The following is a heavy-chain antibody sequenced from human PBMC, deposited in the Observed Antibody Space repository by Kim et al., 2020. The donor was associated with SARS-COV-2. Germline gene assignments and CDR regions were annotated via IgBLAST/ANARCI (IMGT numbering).Heavy chain of an antibody. V-gene: IGHV3-33*06. Sequence: DSVKGRFTISRDNSKNTLDLQMNSLRAEDTAVYYCAKDPPNGYSDAFDIWGQGTMVTVSS. D-gene: IGHD6-13*01. CDR3: AKDPPNGYSDAFDI. J-gene: IGHJ3*02.